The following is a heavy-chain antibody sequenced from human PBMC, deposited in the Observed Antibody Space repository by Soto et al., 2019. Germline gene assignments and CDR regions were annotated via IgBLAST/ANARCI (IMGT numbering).Heavy chain of an antibody. V-gene: IGHV1-8*01. J-gene: IGHJ6*02. CDR3: ARGRNGMGV. CDR2: MNPNSGNT. CDR1: RDSFANYA. Sequence: GASVKVSYKASRDSFANYAIKWVRQATGQGLEWMGWMNPNSGNTGYAQKFQGRVTMTRNTSISTAYMELSSLRSEDTAVYYCARGRNGMGVWGQAPTVTVYS.